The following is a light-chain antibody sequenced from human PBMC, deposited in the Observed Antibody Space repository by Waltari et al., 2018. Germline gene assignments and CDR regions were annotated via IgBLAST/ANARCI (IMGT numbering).Light chain of an antibody. CDR3: QQRSNWPPIT. CDR2: DAS. V-gene: IGKV3-11*01. CDR1: QWVSSY. Sequence: EIVLTQSPATLSLSPGARATLSCRARQWVSSYLAWYQQKPGQAPRLLIYDASDRATGIPARFSGSGSGTDFTLTISSLEPEDFAVYYCQQRSNWPPITFGQGTRLEIK. J-gene: IGKJ5*01.